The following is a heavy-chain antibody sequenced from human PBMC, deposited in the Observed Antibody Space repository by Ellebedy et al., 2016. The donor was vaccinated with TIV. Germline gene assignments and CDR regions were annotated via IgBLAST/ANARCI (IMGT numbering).Heavy chain of an antibody. D-gene: IGHD3-9*01. Sequence: MPSETLSLTCAVYGGSFSGYYWSWIRQPPGKGPGWIWEINHSGSTNYNPSLKSRVTISVDTSTNQFSLKLSSVTAADTAVYYCARGVNYDILTGYYRYFDYWGQGTLVTVSS. CDR3: ARGVNYDILTGYYRYFDY. J-gene: IGHJ4*02. V-gene: IGHV4-34*01. CDR2: INHSGST. CDR1: GGSFSGYY.